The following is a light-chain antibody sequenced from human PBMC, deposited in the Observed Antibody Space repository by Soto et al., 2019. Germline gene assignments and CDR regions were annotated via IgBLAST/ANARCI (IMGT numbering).Light chain of an antibody. CDR2: GAS. J-gene: IGKJ1*01. CDR1: QSVSSN. V-gene: IGKV3-15*01. CDR3: QQYNKWPWT. Sequence: EIVMTQSPATLSVSPGERATLSCRASQSVSSNLAWYQQKPGHAPRLLIYGASTRATGIPARFSGSGSGTECTLTISSLQSEDFAVSYCQQYNKWPWTFGQGTKVAIK.